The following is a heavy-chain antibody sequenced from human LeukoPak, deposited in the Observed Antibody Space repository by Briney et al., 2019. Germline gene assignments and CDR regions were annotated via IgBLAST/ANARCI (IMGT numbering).Heavy chain of an antibody. CDR3: ARALDGSGSRSFDY. CDR1: GFTFSSYW. D-gene: IGHD3-10*01. V-gene: IGHV3-74*01. J-gene: IGHJ4*02. Sequence: GGSLRLSCAASGFTFSSYWMHWVCQAPGKGLVWVSRIYSDGSSTNYADSVKGRFTISRDNSKNTLYLQMNSLRAEDTAVYYCARALDGSGSRSFDYWGQGTLVTVSS. CDR2: IYSDGSST.